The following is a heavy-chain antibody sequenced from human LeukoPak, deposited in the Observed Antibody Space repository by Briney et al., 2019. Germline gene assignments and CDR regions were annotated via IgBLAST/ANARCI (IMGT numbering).Heavy chain of an antibody. CDR1: GGSISSYY. CDR2: IYYSGST. D-gene: IGHD1-1*01. J-gene: IGHJ4*02. Sequence: WVTLCLTCAVSGGSISSYYWSWIRQPPGKGLEWVGYIYYSGSTNYNPPLKSRITISVSTSKNHSSLKLSSVTAADNAVDYCARTLERGPLDQWGQGTLVTVSS. CDR3: ARTLERGPLDQ. V-gene: IGHV4-59*01.